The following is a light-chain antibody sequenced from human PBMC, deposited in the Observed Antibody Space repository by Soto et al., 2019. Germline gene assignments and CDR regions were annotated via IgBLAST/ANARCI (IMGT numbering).Light chain of an antibody. CDR3: QQANSFPIT. J-gene: IGKJ4*01. V-gene: IGKV1D-12*01. CDR1: QDISRW. CDR2: AAS. Sequence: DLQMTQSPFSVSASVGDRVTITCRASQDISRWLAWYQQKPGKAPKLLIYAASSLQSGVPSRFSGSGSGTDFTLTIDSLQPEDFASYYCQQANSFPITLGGGTKVEIK.